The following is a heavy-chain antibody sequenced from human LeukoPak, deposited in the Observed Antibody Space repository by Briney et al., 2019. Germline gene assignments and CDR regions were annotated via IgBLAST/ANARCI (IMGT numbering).Heavy chain of an antibody. J-gene: IGHJ6*03. CDR1: GFTFSNYV. V-gene: IGHV3-23*01. CDR3: AKGVSTMVRGVIYYYYYMDV. Sequence: GGSLRLSCAASGFTFSNYVMTWVRQAPGKGLEWVSAISGSGGSTYYADSVKGRFTISRDNSKNTLYLQMNSLRVEDTAVYPCAKGVSTMVRGVIYYYYYMDVWGKGTTVTISS. D-gene: IGHD3-10*01. CDR2: ISGSGGST.